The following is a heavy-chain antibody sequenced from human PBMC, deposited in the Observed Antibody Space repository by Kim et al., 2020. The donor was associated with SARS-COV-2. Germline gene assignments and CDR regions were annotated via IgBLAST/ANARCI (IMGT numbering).Heavy chain of an antibody. Sequence: GGSLRLSCEASGFTVSTNYMTWIRQAPGKGLEWVSVIHSDGYTFYSDSVKGRFTISRDNSKNTLYLQMDSLTAEDTAVYYCAIATDYRKIYYYYYMDVWG. V-gene: IGHV3-66*01. CDR3: AIATDYRKIYYYYYMDV. D-gene: IGHD4-4*01. J-gene: IGHJ6*03. CDR2: IHSDGYT. CDR1: GFTVSTNY.